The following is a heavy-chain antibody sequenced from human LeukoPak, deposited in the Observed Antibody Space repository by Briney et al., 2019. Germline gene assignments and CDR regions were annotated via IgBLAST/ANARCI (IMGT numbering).Heavy chain of an antibody. D-gene: IGHD6-13*01. V-gene: IGHV4-59*08. Sequence: TSETLSLTCTVSGVSIGSHYWSWIRQPPGKGLEWIGYIYNGGSTNYSPSLKSRVTMSRDTSKNQFSLKLTSLTAADTAIYYCARHGKQQLSHHNWLDPWGQGTLVTASS. CDR3: ARHGKQQLSHHNWLDP. CDR1: GVSIGSHY. CDR2: IYNGGST. J-gene: IGHJ5*02.